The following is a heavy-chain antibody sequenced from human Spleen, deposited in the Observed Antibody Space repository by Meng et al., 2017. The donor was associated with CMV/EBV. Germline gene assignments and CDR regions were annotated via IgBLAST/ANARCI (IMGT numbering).Heavy chain of an antibody. V-gene: IGHV4-59*12. CDR3: ASRDIVATYFDY. D-gene: IGHD5-12*01. CDR2: INHSGST. Sequence: QAQLQEPGPGLVKPSQTLSLTCTVSGGSISSDYWSWIREPAGKGLEWIGEINHSGSTNYNPSLKSRVTISVDTSKNQFSLKLSSVTAADTAVYYCASRDIVATYFDYWGQGTLVTVSS. CDR1: GGSISSDY. J-gene: IGHJ4*02.